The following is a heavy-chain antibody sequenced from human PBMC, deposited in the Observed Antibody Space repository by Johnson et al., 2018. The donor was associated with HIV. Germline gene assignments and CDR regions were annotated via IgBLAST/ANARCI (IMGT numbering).Heavy chain of an antibody. J-gene: IGHJ3*02. Sequence: QVQLVESGGGVVQPGRSLRLSCAASGFTFSSYPMHWVRQAPGKGLEWVAIISYDGSNKYYADSVKGRFTISRDNSKNTLYLQMNGLRADDTAVYYCAKVGGGGFDICGQGTMVTVCS. V-gene: IGHV3-30*04. CDR1: GFTFSSYP. CDR3: AKVGGGGFDI. CDR2: ISYDGSNK. D-gene: IGHD3-16*01.